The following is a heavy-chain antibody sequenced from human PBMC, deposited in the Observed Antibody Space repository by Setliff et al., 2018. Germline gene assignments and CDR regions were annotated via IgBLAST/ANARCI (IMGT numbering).Heavy chain of an antibody. D-gene: IGHD6-13*01. CDR2: INSSGGSA. Sequence: RASVKVSCKTSGYAFINFYMYWVRQAPGQGLEWMGIINSSGGSASIVDQFQGRVTMTRDTSTSTVYLDLNSLRSDDTAVYYCVRGGLAAAGKKGVFEHWGQGTLVTVSS. CDR3: VRGGLAAAGKKGVFEH. V-gene: IGHV1-46*01. J-gene: IGHJ4*02. CDR1: GYAFINFY.